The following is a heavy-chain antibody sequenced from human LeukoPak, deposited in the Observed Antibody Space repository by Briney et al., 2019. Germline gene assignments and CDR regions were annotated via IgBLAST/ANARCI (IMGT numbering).Heavy chain of an antibody. D-gene: IGHD1-14*01. CDR2: VVGGGGTT. J-gene: IGHJ4*02. V-gene: IGHV3-23*01. CDR3: AKARLSTGRAYNDY. CDR1: GFTFNNYA. Sequence: GGSLRLSCAASGFTFNNYAMSWVRQAPGKGLERVSAVVGGGGTTFYADSVKGRFTISRDNSRNTVYLQMNSLRGEDTAVYYCAKARLSTGRAYNDYWGQGTLVSVSS.